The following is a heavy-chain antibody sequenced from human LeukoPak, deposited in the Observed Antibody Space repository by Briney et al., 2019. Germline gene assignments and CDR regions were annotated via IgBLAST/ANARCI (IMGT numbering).Heavy chain of an antibody. V-gene: IGHV1-46*01. J-gene: IGHJ4*02. Sequence: ASVKVSCKASGYTFISYFIHWVRQAPGQGLEWVGIINPSGGSTNYAQKFQGRVTMTRDTSTSTVYMELSSLRSEDTAVYYCATAKFGGNSYFDYWGQGTLVTVSS. CDR3: ATAKFGGNSYFDY. D-gene: IGHD4-23*01. CDR1: GYTFISYF. CDR2: INPSGGST.